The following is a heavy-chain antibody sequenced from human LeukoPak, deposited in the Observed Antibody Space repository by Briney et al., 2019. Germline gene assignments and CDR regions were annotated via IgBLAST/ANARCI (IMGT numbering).Heavy chain of an antibody. CDR2: FDPEDGET. V-gene: IGHV1-24*01. J-gene: IGHJ4*02. D-gene: IGHD1-26*01. CDR3: AASAGATVYFDY. CDR1: GYTLTELS. Sequence: ASVKVSCKVSGYTLTELSMHWVRQAPGKGLEWMGGFDPEDGETIYAQKFQGRVTMTEDTSTDTAYMELSSLRSEDTAVYYCAASAGATVYFDYWGQGTLVTVSS.